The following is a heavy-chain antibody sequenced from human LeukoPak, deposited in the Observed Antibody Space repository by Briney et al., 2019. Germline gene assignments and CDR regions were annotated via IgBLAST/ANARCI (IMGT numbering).Heavy chain of an antibody. CDR3: ARILRTVTTLDY. CDR2: ISSSGSTI. Sequence: GGSLRLSCAASGFTFSSYEMNWVRQAPGKGLEWVSHISSSGSTIYHADSVKGRFTISRDNAKNSLYLQMNSLRAEDTAVYYCARILRTVTTLDYWGQGTLVTVSS. CDR1: GFTFSSYE. V-gene: IGHV3-48*03. J-gene: IGHJ4*02. D-gene: IGHD4-17*01.